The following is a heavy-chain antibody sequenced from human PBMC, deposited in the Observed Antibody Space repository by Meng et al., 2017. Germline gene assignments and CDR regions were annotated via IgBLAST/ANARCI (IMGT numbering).Heavy chain of an antibody. V-gene: IGHV1-3*01. Sequence: VQLGQSGAEVKKPGASVKVSCKASGYTFTTYAIHWVRQAPGQRLEWMGWINAGNSDTKYSQKLQGRVTITRDTSASTVYMEVSSLRSEDTGVYYCARAIAVSGTGRFDYWGQGTLVTVSS. CDR3: ARAIAVSGTGRFDY. CDR2: INAGNSDT. CDR1: GYTFTTYA. D-gene: IGHD6-19*01. J-gene: IGHJ4*02.